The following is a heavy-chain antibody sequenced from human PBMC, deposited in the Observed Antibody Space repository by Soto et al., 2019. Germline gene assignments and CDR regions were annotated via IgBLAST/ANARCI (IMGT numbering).Heavy chain of an antibody. V-gene: IGHV3-23*01. CDR1: GFTFSSYD. CDR2: ITGSGRRT. Sequence: EVQLLESGGGLVQPGGSLRLSCAASGFTFSSYDMSWVRQPPGKGLEWVSAITGSGRRTYYADSVKGRFTISRDNSRNRIYLQMNFLGAEDTAVYYCVKARGYRYGGDWGQGTGGTVSS. CDR3: VKARGYRYGGD. J-gene: IGHJ4*02. D-gene: IGHD5-18*01.